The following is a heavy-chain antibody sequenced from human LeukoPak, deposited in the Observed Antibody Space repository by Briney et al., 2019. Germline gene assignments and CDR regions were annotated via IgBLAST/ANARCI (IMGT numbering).Heavy chain of an antibody. V-gene: IGHV4-59*08. CDR3: ARQGRSLFDY. J-gene: IGHJ4*02. CDR2: IYYSGST. Sequence: SETLSLTCTVSGGSISSYYWSWIRQPPGKGLEWIGYIYYSGSTNYNPSLKSRVTISVDTSKNQFSLKLGSVTAADTAVYYCARQGRSLFDYWGQGTLVTVSS. CDR1: GGSISSYY.